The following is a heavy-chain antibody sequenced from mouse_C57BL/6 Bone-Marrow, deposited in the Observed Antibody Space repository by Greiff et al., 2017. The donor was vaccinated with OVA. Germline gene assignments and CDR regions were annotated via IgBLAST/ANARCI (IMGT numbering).Heavy chain of an antibody. CDR2: IDPNSGGT. D-gene: IGHD1-1*01. CDR1: GYTFTSYW. J-gene: IGHJ2*01. Sequence: QVQLQQPGAELVKPGASVKLSCKASGYTFTSYWMHWVKQRPGRGLEWIGRIDPNSGGTKYNEKFKSKATLTVDKPSSTAYMQLSSLTSEDSAVYYCARGLGPFTTVVARGVDYWGKGTTLTVSS. CDR3: ARGLGPFTTVVARGVDY. V-gene: IGHV1-72*01.